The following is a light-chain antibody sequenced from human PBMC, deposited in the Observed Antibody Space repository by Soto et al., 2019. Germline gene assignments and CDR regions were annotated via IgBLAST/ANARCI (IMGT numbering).Light chain of an antibody. V-gene: IGKV3-11*01. CDR3: QQRSNWPLT. J-gene: IGKJ1*01. CDR2: DAS. CDR1: QSVSSS. Sequence: EIVLTRSPATLSLSPGERVTLSCRASQSVSSSLGWYQQIPGQAPRLLIYDASNRATGIPARFSGSGSGTDFTLTISSLEPEDFAVYYCQQRSNWPLTLGQGTKVDIK.